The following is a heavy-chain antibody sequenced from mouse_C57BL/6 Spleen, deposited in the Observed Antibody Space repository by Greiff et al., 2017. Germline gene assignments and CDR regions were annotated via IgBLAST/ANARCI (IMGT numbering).Heavy chain of an antibody. J-gene: IGHJ2*01. V-gene: IGHV5-6*02. CDR1: GFTFSSYG. D-gene: IGHD4-1*02. Sequence: DVMLVESGGDLVKPGGSLKLSCAASGFTFSSYGMSWVRQTPDKRLEWVATISSGGSYTYSPDSVKGRFTISRDNAKNTLYLQMSSLKSEDTAMYYCASQLGGIYFDYWGQGTTLTVSS. CDR2: ISSGGSYT. CDR3: ASQLGGIYFDY.